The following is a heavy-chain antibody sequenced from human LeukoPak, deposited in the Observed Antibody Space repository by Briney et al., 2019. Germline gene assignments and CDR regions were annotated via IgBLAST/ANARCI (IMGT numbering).Heavy chain of an antibody. CDR3: ARDGRWLQPRRPGGHYFDY. CDR1: GGTFTTYA. D-gene: IGHD5-24*01. Sequence: SVKVSCKASGGTFTTYAISWVRQAPGQGLEWMGGIIPIFGTANYAQKFQGRVTITADESTSTAYMELSSLRSEDTAVYYCARDGRWLQPRRPGGHYFDYWGQGTLVTVSS. J-gene: IGHJ4*02. V-gene: IGHV1-69*13. CDR2: IIPIFGTA.